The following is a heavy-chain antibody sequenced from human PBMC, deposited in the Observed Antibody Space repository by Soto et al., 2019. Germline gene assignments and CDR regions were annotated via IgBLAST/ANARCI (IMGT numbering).Heavy chain of an antibody. CDR2: ISSSSSAI. Sequence: GGSLRLSCAASGFTFSSYTMNWVRQAPGKGLEWLSYISSSSSAIYYADSVKGRFTISRDNAKNSLYLQMNSLRDEDTAVYYCARVTAWFGDATGFDPGAREPWSPSPQ. D-gene: IGHD3-10*01. CDR3: ARVTAWFGDATGFDP. CDR1: GFTFSSYT. V-gene: IGHV3-48*02. J-gene: IGHJ5*02.